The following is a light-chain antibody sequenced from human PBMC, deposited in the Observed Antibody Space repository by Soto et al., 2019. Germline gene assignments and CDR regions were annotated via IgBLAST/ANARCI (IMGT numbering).Light chain of an antibody. CDR2: GAS. CDR1: QSVSSSY. J-gene: IGKJ4*01. CDR3: QQYGSSPRDT. V-gene: IGKV3-20*01. Sequence: EIVLTQSPGTLSLSPGERATLSCRASQSVSSSYLACYQQKPGQAPRLLIYGASSRATGIPDRFSGSGPGTDFTLTISRLEPEDFAVYYCQQYGSSPRDTFGGGTKVEIK.